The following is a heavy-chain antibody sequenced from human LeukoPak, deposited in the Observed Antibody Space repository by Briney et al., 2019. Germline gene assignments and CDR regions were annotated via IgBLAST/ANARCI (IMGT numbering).Heavy chain of an antibody. J-gene: IGHJ4*02. CDR1: GFTFSSYS. Sequence: GGSLRLSCAASGFTFSSYSMNWVRQAPGKGLEWVSSISSSSSYIYYADSVKGRFTISRDNAKNSLYLQMNSLRAEDTAVYYCARAEGVGSTSCPDYWGQGTLVTVSS. D-gene: IGHD2-2*01. CDR3: ARAEGVGSTSCPDY. CDR2: ISSSSSYI. V-gene: IGHV3-21*01.